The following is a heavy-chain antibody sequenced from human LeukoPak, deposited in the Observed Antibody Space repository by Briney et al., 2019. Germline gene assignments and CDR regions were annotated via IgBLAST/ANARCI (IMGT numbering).Heavy chain of an antibody. V-gene: IGHV3-23*01. J-gene: IGHJ4*02. CDR2: IFPSGGEI. D-gene: IGHD1-14*01. CDR1: GFTFSTFA. CDR3: AKDVRTKRPPPEGFDY. Sequence: TGGSLRLSCAASGFTFSTFAMIWVRQPPGKGLEWVSSIFPSGGEIHYADSVRGRFTISRDNSKGTLALQMNSLRAEDTAIYYCAKDVRTKRPPPEGFDYWGQGTLVTVSS.